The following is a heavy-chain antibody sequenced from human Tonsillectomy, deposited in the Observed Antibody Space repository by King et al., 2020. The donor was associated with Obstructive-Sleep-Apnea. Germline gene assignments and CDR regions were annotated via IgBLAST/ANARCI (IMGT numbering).Heavy chain of an antibody. Sequence: VQLVESGGGLVRPGGSLRLSCSASGFTFSSYAMHWVRQAPGKGLEYVSAISSNGGSTYYADSGKGRFTISRDNSKNTLYLQMSSLRAEDTAVYYCVKGRGGSYYYDAFDIWGQGTMVTVSS. J-gene: IGHJ3*02. D-gene: IGHD1-26*01. CDR1: GFTFSSYA. CDR3: VKGRGGSYYYDAFDI. CDR2: ISSNGGST. V-gene: IGHV3-64D*09.